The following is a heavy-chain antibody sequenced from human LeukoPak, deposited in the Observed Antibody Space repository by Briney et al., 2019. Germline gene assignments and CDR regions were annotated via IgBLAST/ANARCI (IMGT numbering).Heavy chain of an antibody. D-gene: IGHD3-10*01. CDR3: AKGGGSDFDY. J-gene: IGHJ4*02. V-gene: IGHV3-23*01. CDR1: GFTFSSNA. Sequence: GGSLRLSCAASGFTFSSNAMSWVRQAPGKGLEWVSSISDSGGRTYYADSVKGRFTISRDNSKNTLYPQMNSLRADDTAVYYCAKGGGSDFDYWGQGTLVTVSS. CDR2: ISDSGGRT.